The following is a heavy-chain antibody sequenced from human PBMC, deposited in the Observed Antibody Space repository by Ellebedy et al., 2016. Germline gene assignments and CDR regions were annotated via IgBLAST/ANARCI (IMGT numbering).Heavy chain of an antibody. D-gene: IGHD3-10*01. CDR3: ARYRGFGTRDAFDI. V-gene: IGHV3-30-3*01. CDR2: IPYDASNK. Sequence: GESLKISCAASGFSFSSYAMNWVRQAPGKGLEWVALIPYDASNKFYADSVKGRFSISRDNSKNTLYLQMNILRPEDTAVYYCARYRGFGTRDAFDIWGQGTLVTVSS. CDR1: GFSFSSYA. J-gene: IGHJ3*02.